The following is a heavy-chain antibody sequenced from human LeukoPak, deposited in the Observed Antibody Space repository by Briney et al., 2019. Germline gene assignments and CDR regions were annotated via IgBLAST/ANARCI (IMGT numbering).Heavy chain of an antibody. CDR1: GFTFSGYG. CDR2: IRYDGSNK. J-gene: IGHJ4*02. CDR3: AKDLPTYSSGWYGIDY. D-gene: IGHD6-19*01. Sequence: GGSLRLSCAASGFTFSGYGMHWVRQAPGKGLEWVAFIRYDGSNKYYADSVKGRFTISRDNSKNTPYLQMNSLRAEDTAVYYCAKDLPTYSSGWYGIDYWGQGTLVTVSS. V-gene: IGHV3-30*02.